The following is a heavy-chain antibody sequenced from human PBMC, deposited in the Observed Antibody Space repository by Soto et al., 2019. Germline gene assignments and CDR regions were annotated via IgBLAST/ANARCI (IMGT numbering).Heavy chain of an antibody. CDR1: GGTFSNYG. D-gene: IGHD5-12*01. V-gene: IGHV1-69*17. CDR3: ARDVAGMDV. Sequence: QVQLVQSGAEVPKPGSSVKVSCKASGGTFSNYGISWVRQAPGQGLEWMGGIIPILGIANYAQKFQGRVTLTADKVTSTAYMELNSLRSEDTAVYYCARDVAGMDVWGQGTTVTVSS. J-gene: IGHJ6*02. CDR2: IIPILGIA.